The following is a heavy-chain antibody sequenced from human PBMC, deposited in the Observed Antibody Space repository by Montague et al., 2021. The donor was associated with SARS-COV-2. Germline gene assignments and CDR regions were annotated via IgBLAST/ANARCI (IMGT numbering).Heavy chain of an antibody. D-gene: IGHD3-3*01. V-gene: IGHV4-31*03. CDR1: GGSISSGGYY. J-gene: IGHJ6*02. CDR3: ARDVCNLYDFWSTSYGMDV. Sequence: TLSLTCTVSGGSISSGGYYWSWIRQPPGKRLEWMGYIYYSGSTYYNPSLKRRAIISVDTSKNRFSLKLSSVTAADTAVYYCARDVCNLYDFWSTSYGMDVWGQGTTVTVSS. CDR2: IYYSGST.